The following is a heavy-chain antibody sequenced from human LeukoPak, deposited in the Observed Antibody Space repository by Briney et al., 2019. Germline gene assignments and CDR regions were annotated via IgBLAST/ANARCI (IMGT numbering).Heavy chain of an antibody. J-gene: IGHJ6*02. Sequence: SETLSLTCTVSGGSISSSSDYWGWIRQPPGKGLEWFGCIYESERHYYNPYLKSRVTISVDTSNTPYSQKLGARTAAGSVVYYCGRHSKYGMDVWGQGTTVTVSS. CDR1: GGSISSSSDY. CDR2: IYESERH. CDR3: GRHSKYGMDV. V-gene: IGHV4-39*01. D-gene: IGHD3-3*02.